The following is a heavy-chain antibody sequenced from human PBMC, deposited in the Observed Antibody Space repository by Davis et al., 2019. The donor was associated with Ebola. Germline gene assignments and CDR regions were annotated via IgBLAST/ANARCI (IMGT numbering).Heavy chain of an antibody. CDR1: GFTFSSYW. J-gene: IGHJ4*02. CDR3: ASNGIAAAGTDFDY. V-gene: IGHV3-7*03. D-gene: IGHD6-13*01. Sequence: GESLKISCAASGFTFSSYWMSWVRQAPGKGLEWVANIKQDGSEKYYVDSVKGRFTISRDNAKNSLYLQMNSLRAEDTAVYYCASNGIAAAGTDFDYWGQGTLVTVSS. CDR2: IKQDGSEK.